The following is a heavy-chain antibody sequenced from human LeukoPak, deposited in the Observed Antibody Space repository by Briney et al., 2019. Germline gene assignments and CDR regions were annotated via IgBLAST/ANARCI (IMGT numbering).Heavy chain of an antibody. CDR2: ISYDGSNK. V-gene: IGHV3-30*03. CDR1: GFTFNNYG. Sequence: PGRSLRLSCSTSGFTFNNYGMHWVRQAPGKGLEGVAVISYDGSNKYSADSVKGRFTISRDNSKNTLYLQMNSLRAEDTAVYYCATENMGYCSSTSCYGQMGYWGQGTLVTVSS. D-gene: IGHD2-2*01. CDR3: ATENMGYCSSTSCYGQMGY. J-gene: IGHJ4*02.